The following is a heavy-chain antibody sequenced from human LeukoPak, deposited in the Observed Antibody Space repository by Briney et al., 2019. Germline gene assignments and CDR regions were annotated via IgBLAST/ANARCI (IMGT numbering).Heavy chain of an antibody. Sequence: PGGSLRLSCTASGFTFSSYTMTWVRQAPGKGLKWVSTITTGDGNTYYADSVKGRFTVSRDDSKNTLYLQMNSLRAEDTAVYYCAKDTIRKFYYGSGSYYCNWFDPWGQGTLVTVSS. D-gene: IGHD3-10*01. V-gene: IGHV3-23*01. CDR2: ITTGDGNT. CDR1: GFTFSSYT. CDR3: AKDTIRKFYYGSGSYYCNWFDP. J-gene: IGHJ5*02.